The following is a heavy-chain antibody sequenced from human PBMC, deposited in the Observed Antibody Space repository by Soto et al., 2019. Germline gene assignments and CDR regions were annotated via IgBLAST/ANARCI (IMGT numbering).Heavy chain of an antibody. CDR2: ISDYNGNT. D-gene: IGHD7-27*01. V-gene: IGHV1-18*01. J-gene: IGHJ4*02. CDR3: AKNWNWGSLVH. Sequence: ASVKVSCKASGYTFSSYGLSWVRQAPGQGLEWMGWISDYNGNTHYAQKFQGRLIMTTDTSTRTAYMELRSLTSDDTAVYYCAKNWNWGSLVHWGQGTLVTVSS. CDR1: GYTFSSYG.